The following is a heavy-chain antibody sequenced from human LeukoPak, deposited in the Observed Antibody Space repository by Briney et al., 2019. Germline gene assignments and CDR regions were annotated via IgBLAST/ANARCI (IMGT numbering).Heavy chain of an antibody. CDR1: GFTFSDYY. CDR2: ISGSGDNT. Sequence: PGGSLRLSCAASGFTFSDYYMSWVRQAPGKGLEWVSAISGSGDNTYYADSVKGRFTISRDNSKNTLYLQMSSLRAEDTAIYYCARTYNDYSSGWEPLDCWGQGTLVTVSS. D-gene: IGHD6-19*01. CDR3: ARTYNDYSSGWEPLDC. V-gene: IGHV3-23*01. J-gene: IGHJ4*02.